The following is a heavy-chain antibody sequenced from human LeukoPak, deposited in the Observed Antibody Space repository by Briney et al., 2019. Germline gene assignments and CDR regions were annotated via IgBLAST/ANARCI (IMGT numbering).Heavy chain of an antibody. CDR2: ISSSSSYI. CDR3: ARGLPAATNWFDP. J-gene: IGHJ5*02. D-gene: IGHD2-2*01. CDR1: GFTFSSYS. V-gene: IGHV3-21*01. Sequence: GGSLRRSCAASGFTFSSYSMNWVRQAPGKGLEWVSSISSSSSYIYYADSVKGRFTISRDNAKNSLYLQMNSLRAEDTAVYYCARGLPAATNWFDPWGQGTLVTVSS.